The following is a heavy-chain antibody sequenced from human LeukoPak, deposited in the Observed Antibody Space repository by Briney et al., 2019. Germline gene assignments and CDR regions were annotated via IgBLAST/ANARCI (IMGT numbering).Heavy chain of an antibody. D-gene: IGHD2-8*01. Sequence: GGSLRLSCAASGFIFNSYAMTWVRQAPGKGLEWVSTISGSGGSTYYADSVKGRFTISRDNAKNSLYLQMNSLRAEDTAVYYCARDSKVYYFDYWGQGTLVTVSS. CDR2: ISGSGGST. V-gene: IGHV3-23*01. CDR3: ARDSKVYYFDY. J-gene: IGHJ4*02. CDR1: GFIFNSYA.